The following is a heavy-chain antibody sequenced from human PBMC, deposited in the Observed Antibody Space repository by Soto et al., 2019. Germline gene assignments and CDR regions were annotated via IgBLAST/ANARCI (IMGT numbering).Heavy chain of an antibody. V-gene: IGHV3-9*01. J-gene: IGHJ3*01. CDR2: ISWDGGYK. Sequence: DVQLVASGGGLVQPGRSLRLSCAASGFTFVDYAMHWVRQAPGQGLEWVSGISWDGGYKGYADSVKGRFTISRDNAKKSLYLELNSLRVEDTALYYCTKDEGYCISISCKDAFDYWGQGTMVTVS. D-gene: IGHD2-2*01. CDR3: TKDEGYCISISCKDAFDY. CDR1: GFTFVDYA.